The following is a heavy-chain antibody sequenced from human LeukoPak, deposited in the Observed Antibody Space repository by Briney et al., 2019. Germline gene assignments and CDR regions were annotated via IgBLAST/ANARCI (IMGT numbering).Heavy chain of an antibody. CDR1: GFTFSSYA. Sequence: PGGSLRLSCAASGFTFSSYAMSWVREAPGKGLEWVSGISGSSGGTYYAESVKGRFIISRDSSQNMLYLQMHSLKVEDTAIYYCARRRLQIDYWGQGTLVTVSS. J-gene: IGHJ4*02. V-gene: IGHV3-23*01. CDR3: ARRRLQIDY. D-gene: IGHD4-11*01. CDR2: ISGSSGGT.